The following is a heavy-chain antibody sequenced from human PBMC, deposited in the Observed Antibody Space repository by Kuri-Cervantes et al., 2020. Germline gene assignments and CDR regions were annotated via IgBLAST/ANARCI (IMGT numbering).Heavy chain of an antibody. Sequence: GESLKISCAASGFTFSSCAMSWVRQAPGKGLEWVANIKQDGSEKYYVDSVKGRFTISRDNAKNSLYLQMNSLRAEDTAVYYCATWTFPPPTPHDYWGQGTLVTVSS. CDR2: IKQDGSEK. CDR3: ATWTFPPPTPHDY. D-gene: IGHD1-1*01. V-gene: IGHV3-7*01. CDR1: GFTFSSCA. J-gene: IGHJ4*02.